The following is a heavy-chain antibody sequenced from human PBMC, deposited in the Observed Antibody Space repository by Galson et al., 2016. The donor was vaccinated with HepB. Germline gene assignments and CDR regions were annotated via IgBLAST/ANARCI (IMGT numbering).Heavy chain of an antibody. CDR1: GGSMSTYY. CDR2: IYYSGNT. D-gene: IGHD3-10*01. V-gene: IGHV4-59*12. Sequence: SETLSLTCTVSGGSMSTYYWSWIRQPPGKGLEWIAFIYYSGNTNYNPSLKSRVTISVDTSKNQFSLGLSSVTAADTAVYYCARDRSSGSGNFGYWGQGTLVTVSS. CDR3: ARDRSSGSGNFGY. J-gene: IGHJ4*02.